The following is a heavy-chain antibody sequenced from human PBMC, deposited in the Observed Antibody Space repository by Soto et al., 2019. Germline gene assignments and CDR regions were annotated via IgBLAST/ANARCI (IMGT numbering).Heavy chain of an antibody. CDR3: ARVGAPGGMPTVTNGENWFDP. D-gene: IGHD4-4*01. CDR2: ISAYNGNT. CDR1: GYTFTSYG. J-gene: IGHJ5*02. V-gene: IGHV1-18*04. Sequence: GASVKVSCKASGYTFTSYGISWVRQAPGQGLEWMGWISAYNGNTNYAQKLQGRVTMTTDTSTSTAYMELRSLRSDDTAVYYCARVGAPGGMPTVTNGENWFDPWGQGTLVTVSS.